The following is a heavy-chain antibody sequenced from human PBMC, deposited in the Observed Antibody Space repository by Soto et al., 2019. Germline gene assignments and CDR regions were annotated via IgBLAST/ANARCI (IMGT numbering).Heavy chain of an antibody. Sequence: QVQLQESGPRLVKPWETLSLTCTVSGGSVNSGNYYWSWIRQSPGKGLEWIGYLYYSGSANYNPSLESRVSISVDTSKNQFSLKLNSVTAEDTAVYYCARDVVPHLDSGWSTRWFDPWGQGILVTVSS. D-gene: IGHD6-19*01. J-gene: IGHJ5*02. CDR1: GGSVNSGNYY. CDR2: LYYSGSA. V-gene: IGHV4-61*01. CDR3: ARDVVPHLDSGWSTRWFDP.